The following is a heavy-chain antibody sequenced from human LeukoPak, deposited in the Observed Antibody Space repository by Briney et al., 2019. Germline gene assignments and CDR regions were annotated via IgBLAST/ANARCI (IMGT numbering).Heavy chain of an antibody. V-gene: IGHV4-34*01. J-gene: IGHJ4*02. CDR3: AREGLRLGELSLLYFDY. CDR1: GGSFSGYY. CDR2: INHSGST. D-gene: IGHD3-16*02. Sequence: SETLSLTCAVYGGSFSGYYWSWIRQPPGEGLEWIGEINHSGSTNYNPSLKSRVTISVDTSKNQFSLKLSSVTAADTAVYYCAREGLRLGELSLLYFDYWGQGTLVTVSS.